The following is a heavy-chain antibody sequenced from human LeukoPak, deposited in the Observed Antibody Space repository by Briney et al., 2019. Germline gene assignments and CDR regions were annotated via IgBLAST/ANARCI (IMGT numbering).Heavy chain of an antibody. V-gene: IGHV4-30-4*07. CDR3: ARGGPPGYYYDYYMDV. CDR2: IYYSGTT. CDR1: GGSISSGGYS. Sequence: SETLSLTCAVSGGSISSGGYSWSWIRQPPGKGLEWIGYIYYSGTTYYNPSLKSRVTISVDTSKNQFSLNLSSVTAADTAVYFCARGGPPGYYYDYYMDVWGKGTTVTISS. J-gene: IGHJ6*03.